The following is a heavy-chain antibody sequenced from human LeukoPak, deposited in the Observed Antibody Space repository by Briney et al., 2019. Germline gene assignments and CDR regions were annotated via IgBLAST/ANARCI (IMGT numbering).Heavy chain of an antibody. Sequence: GGSLRLSCAASGFTFSSYGMHWVRQAPGKGLEWVAVISYDGSNKYYADSVKGRFTISRDNSKNTLYLQMNSLRAEDTAVYYCAKDLVYYASSPGAFDIWGQGTMVTVSS. CDR1: GFTFSSYG. V-gene: IGHV3-30*18. J-gene: IGHJ3*02. D-gene: IGHD3-22*01. CDR2: ISYDGSNK. CDR3: AKDLVYYASSPGAFDI.